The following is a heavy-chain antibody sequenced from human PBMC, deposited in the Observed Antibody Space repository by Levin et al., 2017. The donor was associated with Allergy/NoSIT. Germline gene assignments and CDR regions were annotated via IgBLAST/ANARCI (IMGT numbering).Heavy chain of an antibody. Sequence: TAGGSLRLSCAASGITFRDAWMSWVRQAPGKGLEWVGRIKSKTDGGTTDHAAPVKGRFTISRDDSENTLYLQMNSLKTEDTAVYYCATDYRGAFEYWGQGTLVTVSS. CDR3: ATDYRGAFEY. D-gene: IGHD1-26*01. J-gene: IGHJ4*02. V-gene: IGHV3-15*01. CDR1: GITFRDAW. CDR2: IKSKTDGGTT.